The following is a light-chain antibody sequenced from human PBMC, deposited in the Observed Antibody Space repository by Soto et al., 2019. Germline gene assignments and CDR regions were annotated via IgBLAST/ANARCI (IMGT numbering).Light chain of an antibody. CDR3: QQHSHWPPWT. CDR2: GAS. CDR1: QNVRTF. J-gene: IGKJ1*01. Sequence: EVVLTQSPATLSLSPGERATLSCRASQNVRTFLDWYQQKPGQAPRLLIYGASNRATGIPASFSGSGSGTDFPLTISSLEPEDFAVYYCQQHSHWPPWTFGQGTRVAIQ. V-gene: IGKV3-11*01.